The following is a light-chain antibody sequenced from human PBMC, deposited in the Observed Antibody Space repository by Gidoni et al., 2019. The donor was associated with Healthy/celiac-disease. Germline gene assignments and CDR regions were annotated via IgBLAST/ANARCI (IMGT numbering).Light chain of an antibody. Sequence: DNQVTQSPSSLSASVGDRVTITCRASQSISSYLNWYQQKPGKAPKLLIYAASSLQSGVPSRFSGSGSGTDFTLTISSLQPEDFATYYCQQSYSTPYTFXXXTKLEIK. V-gene: IGKV1-39*01. J-gene: IGKJ2*01. CDR1: QSISSY. CDR3: QQSYSTPYT. CDR2: AAS.